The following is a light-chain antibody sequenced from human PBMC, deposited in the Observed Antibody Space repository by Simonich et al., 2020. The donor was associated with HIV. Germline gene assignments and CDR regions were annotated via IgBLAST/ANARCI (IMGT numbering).Light chain of an antibody. Sequence: DIVMTQTPDSLAVSLGERVAINCTSSQTVLFRSNNKKYLAWYQQKPGQPPKLLIYWASTRESGVPDRFSGSGSGTDFTLTISSLQAEDVAVYYCQQYYSTPYTFGQGTKLEIK. CDR3: QQYYSTPYT. CDR1: QTVLFRSNNKKY. V-gene: IGKV4-1*01. CDR2: WAS. J-gene: IGKJ2*01.